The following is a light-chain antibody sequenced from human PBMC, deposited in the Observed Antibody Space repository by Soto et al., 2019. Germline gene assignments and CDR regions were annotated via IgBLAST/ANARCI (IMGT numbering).Light chain of an antibody. CDR1: QSVSSY. CDR2: DAS. V-gene: IGKV3-11*01. J-gene: IGKJ3*01. Sequence: EIVLTQSPATLSLSPGERATLSCRASQSVSSYLAWYQQKPGQAPRLLIYDASNRATGIPARFSGSGSGTDFTLTISSLAAEDFAVYYCQQRSNSFTFGPGTKVDIK. CDR3: QQRSNSFT.